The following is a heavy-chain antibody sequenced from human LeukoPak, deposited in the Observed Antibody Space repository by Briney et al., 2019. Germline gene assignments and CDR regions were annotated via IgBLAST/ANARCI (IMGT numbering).Heavy chain of an antibody. Sequence: ASVKVSCKVSGYTLSELCMHWVRHGPGKGLEWMGGCNPEDGETIYAQKFQARVTMTEDTSTDTAYMELSSLRSEDTAVYYCATVSFWGQGTLVTVSS. V-gene: IGHV1-24*01. CDR2: CNPEDGET. CDR3: ATVSF. CDR1: GYTLSELC. J-gene: IGHJ4*02.